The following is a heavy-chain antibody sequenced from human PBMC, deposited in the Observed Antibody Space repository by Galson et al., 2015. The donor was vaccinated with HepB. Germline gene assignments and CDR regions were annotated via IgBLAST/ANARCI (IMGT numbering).Heavy chain of an antibody. CDR3: AIGRPFGPLTNDYYGMDV. Sequence: SVKVSCKASGYTFTSYGISWVRQAPGQGLEWMGWISAYNGNTNYAQKLQGRVTMTTDTSTSTAYMELRSLRSDDTAVYYCAIGRPFGPLTNDYYGMDVWGQGTTVTVSS. V-gene: IGHV1-18*01. D-gene: IGHD3-16*01. CDR2: ISAYNGNT. CDR1: GYTFTSYG. J-gene: IGHJ6*02.